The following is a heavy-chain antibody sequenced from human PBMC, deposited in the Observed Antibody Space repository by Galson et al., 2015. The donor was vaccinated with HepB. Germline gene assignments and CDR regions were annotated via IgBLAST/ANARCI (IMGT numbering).Heavy chain of an antibody. CDR1: GFSFSRYN. CDR2: ISSSYSYI. V-gene: IGHV3-21*01. J-gene: IGHJ4*02. CDR3: ASEGYSYGYSLD. D-gene: IGHD5-18*01. Sequence: SLRLSCAASGFSFSRYNMNWVRQAPGKGLEWVSSISSSYSYIYYAGSVKGRFTISRDNAKNSLYLQMNRLRVEDTAVYYCASEGYSYGYSLDWGQGTLVTVSS.